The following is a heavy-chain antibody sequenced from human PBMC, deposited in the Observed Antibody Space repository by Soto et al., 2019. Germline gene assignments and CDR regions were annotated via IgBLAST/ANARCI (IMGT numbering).Heavy chain of an antibody. V-gene: IGHV3-23*01. Sequence: GGSLRLSCAASGFTFSSYAMSWVRQAPGKGLEWVSAISGSGGSTYYADSVKGRFTISRDNSKNTLYLQMNSLRAEDTAVYYCAKGGEYSYGYWYFDLWGRGTLVTVSS. D-gene: IGHD5-18*01. CDR2: ISGSGGST. CDR1: GFTFSSYA. CDR3: AKGGEYSYGYWYFDL. J-gene: IGHJ2*01.